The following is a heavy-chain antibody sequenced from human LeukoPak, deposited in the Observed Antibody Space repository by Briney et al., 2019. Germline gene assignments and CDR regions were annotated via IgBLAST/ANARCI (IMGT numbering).Heavy chain of an antibody. CDR2: IRGSGGST. J-gene: IGHJ6*02. D-gene: IGHD1-26*01. V-gene: IGHV3-23*01. Sequence: HPGGSLRLSCAASGITFSTYAMTWVRQAPGKGLEWVSSIRGSGGSTYYADSVKGRFTISRDNSKNTLYLQMNSLRAEDTAVYYCAKASQWELLGVAVYYYGMDVWGQGTTVTVSS. CDR3: AKASQWELLGVAVYYYGMDV. CDR1: GITFSTYA.